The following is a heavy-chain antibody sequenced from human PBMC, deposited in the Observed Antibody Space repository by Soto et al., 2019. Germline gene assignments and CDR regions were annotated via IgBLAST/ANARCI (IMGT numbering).Heavy chain of an antibody. V-gene: IGHV3-53*01. D-gene: IGHD3-9*01. CDR2: IYSDGTP. J-gene: IGHJ6*02. Sequence: GGSVRLSCAASGFTVGSNYMSWVRQAPGKGLEWVSVIYSDGTPYYADSVKGRFTISRENSNNTLYLHMNNLRAEDTAVYYCARSTYYDILTGSYYYYAMDVWGQGTTVTVSS. CDR3: ARSTYYDILTGSYYYYAMDV. CDR1: GFTVGSNY.